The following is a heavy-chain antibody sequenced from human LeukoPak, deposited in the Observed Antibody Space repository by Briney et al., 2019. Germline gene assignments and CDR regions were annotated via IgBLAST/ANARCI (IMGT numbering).Heavy chain of an antibody. J-gene: IGHJ4*02. D-gene: IGHD3-22*01. CDR3: AREMYYYDSSGYPCGYFDY. Sequence: GGSLRLSCAASGFTFSSYAMSWVRQAPGKGLEWVSAISGSGGSTYYADSVKGRFTISRDNAKNSLYLQMNSLRAEDTAVYYCAREMYYYDSSGYPCGYFDYWGQGTLVTVSS. V-gene: IGHV3-23*01. CDR2: ISGSGGST. CDR1: GFTFSSYA.